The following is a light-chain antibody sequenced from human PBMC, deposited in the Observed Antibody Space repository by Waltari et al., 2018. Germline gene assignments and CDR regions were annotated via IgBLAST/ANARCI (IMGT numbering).Light chain of an antibody. CDR2: DAS. V-gene: IGKV3-11*01. CDR1: QSISGY. Sequence: EVVLTQSPATLSLSPGERATLSCRASQSISGYLAWYQQRTGQSPRLLIYDASSRAAGIPAMFSGSGYGTDFTLTISGLEPEDFAVYYCQHRSNWPLFGGGTRVEI. CDR3: QHRSNWPL. J-gene: IGKJ4*01.